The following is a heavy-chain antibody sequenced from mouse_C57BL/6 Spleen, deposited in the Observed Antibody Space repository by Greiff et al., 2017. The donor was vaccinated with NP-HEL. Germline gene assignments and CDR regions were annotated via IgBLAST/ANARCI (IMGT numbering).Heavy chain of an antibody. Sequence: QVQLQQSGPELVKPGASVKISCKASGYAFSSSWMNWVKQRPGKGLEWIGRIYPGDGDTNYNGKFKGKATLTADKSSSTAYMQLSSLTSEDSAVYFCAGSPYYFDYWGQGTTLTVSS. V-gene: IGHV1-82*01. D-gene: IGHD1-1*01. CDR1: GYAFSSSW. CDR2: IYPGDGDT. J-gene: IGHJ2*01. CDR3: AGSPYYFDY.